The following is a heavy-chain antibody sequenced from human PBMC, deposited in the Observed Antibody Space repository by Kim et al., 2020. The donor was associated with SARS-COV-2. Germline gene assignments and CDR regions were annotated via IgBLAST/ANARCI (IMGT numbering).Heavy chain of an antibody. CDR1: GYSFTSYW. CDR3: ARCSSLVELYLGAFDI. D-gene: IGHD2-15*01. J-gene: IGHJ3*02. V-gene: IGHV5-51*01. CDR2: IYPGDSDT. Sequence: GESLKISCKGSGYSFTSYWIGWVRQMPGKGLEWMGIIYPGDSDTRYSPSFQGQVTISADKSISTAYLQWSSLKASDTAMYYCARCSSLVELYLGAFDIWGQGTMVTVSS.